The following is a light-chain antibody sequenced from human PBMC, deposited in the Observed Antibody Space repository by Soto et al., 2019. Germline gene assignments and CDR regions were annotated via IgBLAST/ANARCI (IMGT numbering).Light chain of an antibody. CDR3: QQANSFPRT. CDR2: AAS. J-gene: IGKJ4*01. Sequence: DIQMTQSPSFVSASVGDRVTITCRASQAVSTWLAWYQQKPGDAPKLLIYAASTLQSGVPSRFSGSGSVTDFTLTFRSLQPEGLATYDCQQANSFPRTFGGGTKVLSK. CDR1: QAVSTW. V-gene: IGKV1-12*01.